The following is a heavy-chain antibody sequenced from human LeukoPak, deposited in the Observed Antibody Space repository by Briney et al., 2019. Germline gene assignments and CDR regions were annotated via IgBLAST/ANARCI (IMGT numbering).Heavy chain of an antibody. D-gene: IGHD6-13*01. CDR3: AREGLGAAAGTFDY. CDR1: RFTFSSYA. CDR2: LSGRGDSA. J-gene: IGHJ4*02. Sequence: PGGSLRLSCAASRFTFSSYAMSCVRQAPGKGLAWVSTLSGRGDSADYADSVKGRFTVSRDNSKNTLSLQMSSLRAEDTAVYYCAREGLGAAAGTFDYWGQGTLVTVSS. V-gene: IGHV3-23*01.